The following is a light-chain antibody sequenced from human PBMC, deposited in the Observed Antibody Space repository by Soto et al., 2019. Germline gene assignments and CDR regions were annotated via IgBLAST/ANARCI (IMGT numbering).Light chain of an antibody. CDR1: QSIGRW. CDR2: DAS. J-gene: IGKJ1*01. Sequence: IHMTQSPSTLSASVVYRVTITFRASQSIGRWLAWYQQKPGKAPKLLIYDASSLESGVPSRFSGSGSGTEFTLTISSLQPDDFATYYCQQYNSYSWTFGQGTKVDIK. V-gene: IGKV1-5*01. CDR3: QQYNSYSWT.